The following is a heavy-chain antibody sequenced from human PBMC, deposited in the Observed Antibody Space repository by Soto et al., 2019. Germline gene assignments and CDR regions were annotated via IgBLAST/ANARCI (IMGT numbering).Heavy chain of an antibody. CDR2: INDDGIST. V-gene: IGHV3-74*01. CDR1: GFTFSMYW. J-gene: IGHJ4*02. D-gene: IGHD1-1*01. Sequence: GALRLSCAASGFTFSMYWMHWVRQVPGKGPEWVSRINDDGISTNYADSVKGRFTISRDNAKNTLYLQMNALRVEDTAVYYCTRGPRSTSTGTGAFWGQGTLVTVSS. CDR3: TRGPRSTSTGTGAF.